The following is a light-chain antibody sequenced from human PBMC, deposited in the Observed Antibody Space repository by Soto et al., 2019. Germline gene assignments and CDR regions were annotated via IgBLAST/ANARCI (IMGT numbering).Light chain of an antibody. CDR2: GAS. Sequence: MTQTPSTLSASVGDRVTITCRASQTIATWLAWYQQKPGQAPRLLIYGASTRATGIPARFSGSGSGTEFTLTISSLQSEDFAVYYCQQYNNWPSALTFGGGTKVEIK. CDR1: QTIATW. CDR3: QQYNNWPSALT. V-gene: IGKV3-15*01. J-gene: IGKJ4*01.